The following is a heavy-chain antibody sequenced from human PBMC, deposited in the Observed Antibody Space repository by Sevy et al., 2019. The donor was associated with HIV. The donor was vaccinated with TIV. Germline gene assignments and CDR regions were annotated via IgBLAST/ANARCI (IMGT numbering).Heavy chain of an antibody. J-gene: IGHJ6*02. CDR3: AGTSSSSRAYYYYFGMDV. CDR1: EYNFTNYW. CDR2: IYPGDSGT. Sequence: GESLKISCKGSEYNFTNYWIGWVRPMPGKGLEWMGIIYPGDSGTRYSPSFQDQITISADKSISTAYLQWSSLKASDTAMYYCAGTSSSSRAYYYYFGMDVWGQGTTVTVSS. V-gene: IGHV5-51*01. D-gene: IGHD6-6*01.